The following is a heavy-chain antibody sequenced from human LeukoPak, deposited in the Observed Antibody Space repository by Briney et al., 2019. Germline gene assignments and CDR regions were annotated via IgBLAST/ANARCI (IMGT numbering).Heavy chain of an antibody. CDR3: ARGRIAKIVVVHSFHYGMDV. J-gene: IGHJ6*02. Sequence: SETLSLTCDVFGGSLTDYFWTWIRQSPGKGLEWIGEINDYTGNTNYNPSPNSRVSISLEKSKNQFSLELRSVTAADTAVYYCARGRIAKIVVVHSFHYGMDVWGQGTTVTVSS. CDR2: INDYTGNT. D-gene: IGHD3-22*01. CDR1: GGSLTDYF. V-gene: IGHV4-34*01.